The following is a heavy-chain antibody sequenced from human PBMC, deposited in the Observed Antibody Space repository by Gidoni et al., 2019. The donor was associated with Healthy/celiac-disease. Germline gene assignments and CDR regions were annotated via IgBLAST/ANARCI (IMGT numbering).Heavy chain of an antibody. J-gene: IGHJ3*02. CDR1: GFTFSSYA. Sequence: QVQLVESGGGVVQPGRSLRLSCAASGFTFSSYAMTLVRQAPGKGLEWVAVIAYDGSNKYYADSVKGRFTISRDNSKNTLYLQMNSLRAEDTAVYYCARDRPPLRFLEWLLFGDAFDIWGQGTMVTVSS. D-gene: IGHD3-3*01. V-gene: IGHV3-30-3*01. CDR3: ARDRPPLRFLEWLLFGDAFDI. CDR2: IAYDGSNK.